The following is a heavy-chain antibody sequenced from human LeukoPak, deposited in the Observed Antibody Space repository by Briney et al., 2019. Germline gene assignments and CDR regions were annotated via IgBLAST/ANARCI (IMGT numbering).Heavy chain of an antibody. V-gene: IGHV1-2*06. Sequence: ASVKVSXKASAYSFTDYYIHWVRQAPGQGLEWMGRINPNTGVTDYAQIFMGRVTMTRDTSISTAYMELSRLGSDDTAVYYCARSSPTYYFDSSGYYYGDYWGQGTLVTVSS. J-gene: IGHJ4*02. CDR3: ARSSPTYYFDSSGYYYGDY. CDR1: AYSFTDYY. D-gene: IGHD3-22*01. CDR2: INPNTGVT.